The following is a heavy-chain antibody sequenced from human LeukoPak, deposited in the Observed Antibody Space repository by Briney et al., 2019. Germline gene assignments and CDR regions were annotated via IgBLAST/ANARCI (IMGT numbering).Heavy chain of an antibody. CDR1: GYTFTSYD. Sequence: ASVKVSCKASGYTFTSYDINWVRQATGQGLEWMGWMNPNSGNTGYAQKFQGRVTITRNTSISTAYMELSSLRSEDTAVYYCASGLTPPSEEYSSLWFDYWGQGTLVTVSS. D-gene: IGHD6-6*01. CDR3: ASGLTPPSEEYSSLWFDY. CDR2: MNPNSGNT. V-gene: IGHV1-8*03. J-gene: IGHJ4*02.